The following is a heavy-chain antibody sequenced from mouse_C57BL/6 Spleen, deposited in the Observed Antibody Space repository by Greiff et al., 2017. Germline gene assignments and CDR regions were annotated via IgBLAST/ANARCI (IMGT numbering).Heavy chain of an antibody. D-gene: IGHD1-1*01. CDR2: INPNNGGT. J-gene: IGHJ1*03. V-gene: IGHV1-18*01. CDR1: GYTFPDYN. CDR3: SRDGSSYWYFDV. Sequence: VQLKQSGPELVKPGASVKIPCKASGYTFPDYNMDWVKQSHGKSLEWIGDINPNNGGTNYNQKFKGKATLTVDKSSSTAYMELRSLTSEDTAVYYCSRDGSSYWYFDVWGTGTTVTVSS.